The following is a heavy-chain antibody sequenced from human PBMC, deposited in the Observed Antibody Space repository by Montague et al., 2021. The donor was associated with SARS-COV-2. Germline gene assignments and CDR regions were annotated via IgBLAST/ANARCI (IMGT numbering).Heavy chain of an antibody. CDR1: GASISSSY. Sequence: SETLSLTCTVSGASISSSYWGWIRQTAGKGLEWIGRIDTSGSPKYNPSLKSRVTMSLDTSKNQFSLKVNSVTVADTAMHFCARDGRRLYTYGSLDYWGQGILVTVSS. D-gene: IGHD5-18*01. J-gene: IGHJ4*02. CDR2: IDTSGSP. CDR3: ARDGRRLYTYGSLDY. V-gene: IGHV4-4*07.